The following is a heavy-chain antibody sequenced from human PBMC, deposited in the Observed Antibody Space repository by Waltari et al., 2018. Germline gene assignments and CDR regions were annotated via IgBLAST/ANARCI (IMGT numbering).Heavy chain of an antibody. D-gene: IGHD2-2*01. Sequence: EVQLLESGGALVQPGGSLRLSCVASGFTFTSFAMSWVRQAPGRGLEWVSGCSGSGETIYYADFVKGRFTISRDSSKDTLYLQMNNLRAEDAALYYCARHIDTRRFQFYSGMDVWGQGTTVTVSS. CDR1: GFTFTSFA. V-gene: IGHV3-23*01. CDR3: ARHIDTRRFQFYSGMDV. J-gene: IGHJ6*02. CDR2: CSGSGETI.